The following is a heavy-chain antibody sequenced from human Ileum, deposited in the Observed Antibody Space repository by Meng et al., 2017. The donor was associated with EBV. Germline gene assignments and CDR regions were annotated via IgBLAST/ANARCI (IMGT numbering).Heavy chain of an antibody. CDR2: IYGQGDK. CDR3: ALRPRQLLRGWFDS. J-gene: IGHJ5*01. V-gene: IGHV2-5*01. CDR1: GFALSTSGVG. D-gene: IGHD6-13*01. Sequence: QLTLKESATTVVKTTQTHTLTCTFPGFALSTSGVGVGWIRQPPGKALEWLAMIYGQGDKHYSPSLTSRLTITKDTSKNQVVLTMTNLDSVDTATYYCALRPRQLLRGWFDSWGQGALVTVSS.